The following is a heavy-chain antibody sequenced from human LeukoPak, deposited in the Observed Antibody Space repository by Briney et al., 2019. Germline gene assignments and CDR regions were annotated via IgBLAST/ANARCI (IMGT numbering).Heavy chain of an antibody. CDR2: INHSGST. CDR3: ARGWGSYFDY. J-gene: IGHJ4*02. CDR1: GGSFSAYY. Sequence: SETLSLTCAVYGGSFSAYYWSWIRQPPGKGLEWIGEINHSGSTNYNPSLKSRVTISVDRSKNQFSLKLSSVTAADTAVYYCARGWGSYFDYWGQGTLVSVPS. D-gene: IGHD3-16*01. V-gene: IGHV4-34*01.